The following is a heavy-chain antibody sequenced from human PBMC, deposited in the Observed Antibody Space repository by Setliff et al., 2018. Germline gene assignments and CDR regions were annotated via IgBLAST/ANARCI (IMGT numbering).Heavy chain of an antibody. D-gene: IGHD3-3*01. CDR1: GGSISTYY. V-gene: IGHV4-59*12. CDR3: ARTSYELCGYYGNRCNHHMDV. J-gene: IGHJ6*03. CDR2: VYYSGTT. Sequence: SETLSLTCTVSGGSISTYYWSWIRQTPVKGLEWIGYVYYSGTTNYNPLFKSRVTISVDTSKNQFSLKLSSVTATDTAVYYCARTSYELCGYYGNRCNHHMDVWGKGSPVTVSS.